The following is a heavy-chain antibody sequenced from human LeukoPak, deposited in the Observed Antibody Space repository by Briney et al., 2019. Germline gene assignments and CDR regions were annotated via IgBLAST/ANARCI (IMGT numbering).Heavy chain of an antibody. V-gene: IGHV5-51*01. CDR2: IFPGDSDT. D-gene: IGHD6-13*01. Sequence: GEPLKISCKGSGYSFTSYWIGGVGQLHGKGLEWMGIIFPGDSDTRYSPSFQGQATISADKSISTAYLQWSSLKASDTAMYYCATGIAAAGGFNYWGQGTQVTVSS. CDR3: ATGIAAAGGFNY. CDR1: GYSFTSYW. J-gene: IGHJ4*02.